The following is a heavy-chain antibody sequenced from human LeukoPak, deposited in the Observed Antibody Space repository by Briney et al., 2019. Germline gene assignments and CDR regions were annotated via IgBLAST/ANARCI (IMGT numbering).Heavy chain of an antibody. CDR3: AREGLANSDAFDI. CDR1: GYTFTSYY. CDR2: INPSGGST. Sequence: ASVKVSCKASGYTFTSYYMHWVRQAPGQGLEWMGIINPSGGSTSYAQKFQGRVTMTRDMSTSTVYMELSSLRSEGTAVYYCAREGLANSDAFDIWGQGTMVTVS. V-gene: IGHV1-46*01. D-gene: IGHD5-24*01. J-gene: IGHJ3*02.